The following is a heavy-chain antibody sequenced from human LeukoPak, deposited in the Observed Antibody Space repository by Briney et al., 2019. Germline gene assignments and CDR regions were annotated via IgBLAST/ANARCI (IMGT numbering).Heavy chain of an antibody. Sequence: SQTLSLTCAISGDSVSSNSAAWNWLRQSPSRGLEWLGRTYYRSKWYNDYAVSVKSRITINPDTSKNQFSLQLNSVIPEYTAVYYCARGASSSTPNVYDYWGQGTLVTVSS. V-gene: IGHV6-1*01. CDR2: TYYRSKWYN. CDR3: ARGASSSTPNVYDY. J-gene: IGHJ4*02. D-gene: IGHD6-6*01. CDR1: GDSVSSNSAA.